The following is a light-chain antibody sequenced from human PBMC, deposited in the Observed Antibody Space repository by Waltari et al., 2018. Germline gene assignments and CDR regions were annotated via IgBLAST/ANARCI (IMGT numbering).Light chain of an antibody. J-gene: IGKJ2*01. CDR1: QSISSW. CDR2: KWS. CDR3: QQYNSYPYT. Sequence: DIQMTQSPSTLSASVGDRVTITCRASQSISSWFAWYQQKPGKAPRLLIYKWSSLESGVPSSFSGSESGTEFTLTISSLQPNDFATYNCQQYNSYPYTLCQVTKLEIK. V-gene: IGKV1-5*03.